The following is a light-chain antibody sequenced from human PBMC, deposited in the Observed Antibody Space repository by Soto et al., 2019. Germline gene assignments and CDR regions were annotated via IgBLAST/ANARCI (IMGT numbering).Light chain of an antibody. J-gene: IGKJ4*01. CDR2: GAS. V-gene: IGKV3-15*01. CDR1: QSLSSY. Sequence: EIVMTQSPATLSASPGERATISCRASQSLSSYLAWYQQKPGQAPSLLIYGASTRATGIPARFSCSGSGTDFTLTINSLQSENFAVYYCQHSGTFGEGTKVEIK. CDR3: QHSGT.